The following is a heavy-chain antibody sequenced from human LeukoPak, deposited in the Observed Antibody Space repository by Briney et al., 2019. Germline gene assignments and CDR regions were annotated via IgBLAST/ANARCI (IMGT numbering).Heavy chain of an antibody. CDR2: ISSSGYYI. J-gene: IGHJ4*02. Sequence: GGSLRLSCAASGFTFSRYTMNWVRQSPGKGLEWVSSISSSGYYIYYADSVKGRFTISRDNSKNTLYLQMNSLRAEDTAVYYCVRDMNYDSSGYPGPLDYWGQGTLVTVSS. CDR1: GFTFSRYT. D-gene: IGHD3-22*01. V-gene: IGHV3-21*01. CDR3: VRDMNYDSSGYPGPLDY.